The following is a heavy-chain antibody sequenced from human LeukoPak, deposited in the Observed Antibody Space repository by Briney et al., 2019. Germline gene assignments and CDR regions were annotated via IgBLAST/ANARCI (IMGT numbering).Heavy chain of an antibody. CDR2: FDPEDGET. Sequence: ASVKVSRKVSGHTLTELSMHWVRQAPGKGLEWMGGFDPEDGETIYAQKFQGRVTMTEDTSTDTAYMELSSLRSEDTAVYYCATSRGDDYSNQRGWFDPWGQGTLVTVSS. CDR3: ATSRGDDYSNQRGWFDP. D-gene: IGHD4-11*01. CDR1: GHTLTELS. V-gene: IGHV1-24*01. J-gene: IGHJ5*02.